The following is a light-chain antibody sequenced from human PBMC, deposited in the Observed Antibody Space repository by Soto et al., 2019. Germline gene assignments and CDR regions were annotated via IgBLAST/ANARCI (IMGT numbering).Light chain of an antibody. CDR1: QGSRND. CDR3: LQDYNYPRT. V-gene: IGKV1-6*01. CDR2: AAS. J-gene: IGKJ1*01. Sequence: AIQMTQSPSSLSASVGDRVTITCRASQGSRNDLGWYQQKPGKAPNLLIYAASNLESGVPSRFSGSGSGTDFTLTISSLQPEDFATYYCLQDYNYPRTFGQGTKVEIK.